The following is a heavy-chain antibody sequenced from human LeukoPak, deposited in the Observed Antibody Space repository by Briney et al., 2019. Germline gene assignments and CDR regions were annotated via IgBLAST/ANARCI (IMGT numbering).Heavy chain of an antibody. CDR2: IYYSGST. V-gene: IGHV4-30-4*08. Sequence: SETLSLTCTVSGGSISSGDYYWSWIRQPPGKGLEWIGYIYYSGSTCYNPSLKSRVTISVDTSKNQFSLKLSSVTAADTAVYYCARGRRNVLLWFGELIWGQGTLVTVSS. J-gene: IGHJ4*02. CDR1: GGSISSGDYY. D-gene: IGHD3-10*01. CDR3: ARGRRNVLLWFGELI.